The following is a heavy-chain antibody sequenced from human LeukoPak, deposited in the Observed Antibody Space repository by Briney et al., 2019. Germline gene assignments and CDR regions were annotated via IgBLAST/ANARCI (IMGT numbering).Heavy chain of an antibody. V-gene: IGHV3-21*01. Sequence: PGGSLRLSCAASGFTFSSYSMIWVRQAPGKGLEWVSFISLASSYIYYADSVKGRFTISRDNANNSLSLQMNSLRDDDTAVYYCARGLAVLTVDWYFDLWGRGTLVTVSS. CDR3: ARGLAVLTVDWYFDL. D-gene: IGHD3-16*01. CDR1: GFTFSSYS. CDR2: ISLASSYI. J-gene: IGHJ2*01.